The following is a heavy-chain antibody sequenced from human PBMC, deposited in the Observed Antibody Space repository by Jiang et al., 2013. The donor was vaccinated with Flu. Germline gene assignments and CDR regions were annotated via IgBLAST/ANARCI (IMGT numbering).Heavy chain of an antibody. CDR3: AKDWTGYPTALFDY. J-gene: IGHJ4*02. V-gene: IGHV3-9*01. CDR2: ISWNSGSI. CDR1: GFTFDDYA. D-gene: IGHD3/OR15-3a*01. Sequence: EVQLLESGGGLVQPGRSLRLSCAASGFTFDDYAMHWVRQAPGKGLEWVSGISWNSGSIGYADSVKGRFTISRDNAKNSLYLQMNSLRAEDTALYYCAKDWTGYPTALFDYWAREPWSPSP.